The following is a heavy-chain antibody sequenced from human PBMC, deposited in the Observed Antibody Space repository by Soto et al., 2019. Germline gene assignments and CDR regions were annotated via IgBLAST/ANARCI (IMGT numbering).Heavy chain of an antibody. V-gene: IGHV3-30*18. J-gene: IGHJ5*02. D-gene: IGHD6-19*01. Sequence: QVQLVESGGGVVQPGRSLRLSCAASGFTFSSYGMHWVRQAPGKGLEWVAVISYDGSNKYYADSVKGRFTISRDNSKNTLYLQMNSLRAEDTAVYYCAKIAVAGLNNWFDPWGQGTLVTVSS. CDR3: AKIAVAGLNNWFDP. CDR1: GFTFSSYG. CDR2: ISYDGSNK.